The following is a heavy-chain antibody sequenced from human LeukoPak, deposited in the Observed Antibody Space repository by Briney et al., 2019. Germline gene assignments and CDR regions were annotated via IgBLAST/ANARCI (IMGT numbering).Heavy chain of an antibody. CDR1: GFTFSSYA. Sequence: GGSLRLSCAASGFTFSSYAMRWVRQAPGKGLEWVAVISYDGSNKYYADSVKGRFTISRDNSKNTLYLQMNSLRAEDTAVYYCGRGYCSSTSCYTFDYWGQGTLVTVSS. D-gene: IGHD2-2*01. V-gene: IGHV3-30*04. J-gene: IGHJ4*02. CDR3: GRGYCSSTSCYTFDY. CDR2: ISYDGSNK.